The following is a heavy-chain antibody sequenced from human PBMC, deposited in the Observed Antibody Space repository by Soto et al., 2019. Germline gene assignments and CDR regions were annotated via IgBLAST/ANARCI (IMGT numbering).Heavy chain of an antibody. V-gene: IGHV4-59*08. CDR1: GGSISSYY. J-gene: IGHJ6*02. CDR2: IYYSGST. Sequence: SETLSLTCTVSGGSISSYYWSWIRQPPGKGLEWIGYIYYSGSTYYNPSLKSRVTVSVDTSKNQFSLKLSSVTAADTAVYYCARVGGPRAYYYYYGMDVWGQGTTVTVSS. CDR3: ARVGGPRAYYYYYGMDV.